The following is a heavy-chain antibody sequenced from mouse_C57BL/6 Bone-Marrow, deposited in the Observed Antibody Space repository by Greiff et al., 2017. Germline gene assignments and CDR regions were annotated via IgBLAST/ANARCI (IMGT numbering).Heavy chain of an antibody. V-gene: IGHV1-15*01. J-gene: IGHJ2*01. CDR2: IDPETGGT. Sequence: VKLVESGAELVRPGASVTLSCKASGYTFTDYEMHWVKQTPVHGLEWIGAIDPETGGTAYNQKFKGKAILTADKSSSTAYMELRSLTSEDSAVYYCTSPDGYFQGYWGQGTTLTVSS. CDR1: GYTFTDYE. D-gene: IGHD2-3*01. CDR3: TSPDGYFQGY.